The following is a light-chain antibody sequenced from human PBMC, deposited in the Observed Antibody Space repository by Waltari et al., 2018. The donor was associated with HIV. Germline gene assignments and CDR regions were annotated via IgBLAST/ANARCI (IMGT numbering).Light chain of an antibody. V-gene: IGLV2-23*01. J-gene: IGLJ2*01. CDR3: CSYAGSSTLEV. Sequence: QSALTQPAPVSGSPGQSLTISRTGTSSDVGSYYLGSCYQQHPGKAPKLMIYEGSKRPSGVSNRFSGSKSGNTASLTISGLQAEDEADYYCCSYAGSSTLEVFGGGTKLTVL. CDR1: SSDVGSYYL. CDR2: EGS.